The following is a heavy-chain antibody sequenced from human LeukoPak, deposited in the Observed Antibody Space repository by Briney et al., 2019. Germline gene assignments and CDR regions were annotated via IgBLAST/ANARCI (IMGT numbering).Heavy chain of an antibody. V-gene: IGHV1-18*01. J-gene: IGHJ6*02. CDR1: GYTFTSYG. CDR2: ISAYNGNT. Sequence: ASVKVSCKASGYTFTSYGISWVRQAPGQGLEWMGWISAYNGNTSYAQKVQGRVTLTTDTSTSTAYMELRSLRSDDTAVYYCARLAAEYGMDVWGQGTTVTVSS. CDR3: ARLAAEYGMDV. D-gene: IGHD6-13*01.